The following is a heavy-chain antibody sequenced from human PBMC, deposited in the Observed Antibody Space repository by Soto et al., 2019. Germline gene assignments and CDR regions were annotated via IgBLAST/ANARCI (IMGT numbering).Heavy chain of an antibody. CDR1: GFTFSSYG. D-gene: IGHD3-10*01. Sequence: QVQLVESGGGVVQPGRSLRLSCAASGFTFSSYGMHWVRQAPGKGLEWVALMWYDGSNKYYEDSVKGRFTISRDNSKNTLYLQMNSLRAEDTAVYYCARDAYLGSGSYAYWGQGTLVTVSS. J-gene: IGHJ4*02. V-gene: IGHV3-33*01. CDR3: ARDAYLGSGSYAY. CDR2: MWYDGSNK.